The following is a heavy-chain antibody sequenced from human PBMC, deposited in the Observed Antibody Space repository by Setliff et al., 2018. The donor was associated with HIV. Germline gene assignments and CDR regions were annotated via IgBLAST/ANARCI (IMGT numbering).Heavy chain of an antibody. CDR2: INPNSGGT. D-gene: IGHD2-2*01. CDR1: GYTFTDYY. CDR3: ASDIAVIPAASQVGGFDI. Sequence: ASVKVSCKASGYTFTDYYIHWVRQAPGRGLEWMGRINPNSGGTNYAQKFQGRVTITRDTSISTTYMELSRLTSDDTAVYYCASDIAVIPAASQVGGFDIWGQGTMVTVSS. J-gene: IGHJ3*02. V-gene: IGHV1-2*06.